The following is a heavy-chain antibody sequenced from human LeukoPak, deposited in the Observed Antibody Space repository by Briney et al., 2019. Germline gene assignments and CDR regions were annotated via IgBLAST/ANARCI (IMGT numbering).Heavy chain of an antibody. CDR1: GFTFSSYS. Sequence: GGSLRLSCAASGFTFSSYSMNWVRQAPGKGLEWVSSISSSSSYIYYADSVKGRFTISRDNAKNSLYLQMNSLRAEDTAVYYCAGGSAFPYYYYYMDVWGKGTTVTVSS. V-gene: IGHV3-21*01. CDR2: ISSSSSYI. CDR3: AGGSAFPYYYYYMDV. D-gene: IGHD3-10*01. J-gene: IGHJ6*03.